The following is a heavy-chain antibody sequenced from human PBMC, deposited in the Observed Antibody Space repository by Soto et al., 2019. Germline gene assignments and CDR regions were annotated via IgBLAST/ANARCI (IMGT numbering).Heavy chain of an antibody. CDR3: ARHYYGEKLLQYDHSFLAV. J-gene: IGHJ6*04. D-gene: IGHD4-17*01. CDR1: EGTSRGYA. Sequence: RDSSGVAEGTSRGYAISCIRKNPGKGLEWVSAISGSGGSTYYADSVKGRFTISRDNSKNTLYLQMNSLRAEDTAVYYCARHYYGEKLLQYDHSFLAVRRNGTTVPVSS. V-gene: IGHV3-23*01. CDR2: ISGSGGST.